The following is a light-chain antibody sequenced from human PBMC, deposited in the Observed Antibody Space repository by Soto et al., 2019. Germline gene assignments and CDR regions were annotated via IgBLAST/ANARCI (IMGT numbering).Light chain of an antibody. Sequence: AIGRTQSPSSFSASTGDRVTITCRASQGISSYLAWYQQKPGQAPKLLIDAASTLQSGAPSRFSGSGSGTDFTLTISCLQSEDFATYYCQQYYSYALTFGGGTNVEIK. CDR1: QGISSY. V-gene: IGKV1-8*01. CDR2: AAS. CDR3: QQYYSYALT. J-gene: IGKJ4*01.